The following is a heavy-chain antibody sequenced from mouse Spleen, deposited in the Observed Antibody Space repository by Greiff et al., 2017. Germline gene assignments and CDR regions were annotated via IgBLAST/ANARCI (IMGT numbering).Heavy chain of an antibody. CDR3: AREAYGSSYDY. J-gene: IGHJ2*01. Sequence: QVQLQQPGTELVKPGASVKLSCKASGYTFTSYWMHWVKQRPGQGLEWIGNINPSNGGTNYNEKFKSKATLTVDKSSSTAYMQRSSLTSEDSAVYDCAREAYGSSYDYWGQGTTLTVSS. D-gene: IGHD1-1*01. V-gene: IGHV1-53*01. CDR1: GYTFTSYW. CDR2: INPSNGGT.